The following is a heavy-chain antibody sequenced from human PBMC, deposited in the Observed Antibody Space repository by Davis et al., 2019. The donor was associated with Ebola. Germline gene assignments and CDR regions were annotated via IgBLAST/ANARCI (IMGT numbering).Heavy chain of an antibody. CDR1: GGTFTSYG. Sequence: AASVKVSCKASGGTFTSYGISWVRQTPGQGLEWMGWISAYNGNTNYAQKLQGRVTMTTDTSTSTAYMELRSLRSDDTAVYYCAREGNCSGGSCYWDYYYYGMDVWGQGTTVTVSS. J-gene: IGHJ6*02. CDR2: ISAYNGNT. CDR3: AREGNCSGGSCYWDYYYYGMDV. D-gene: IGHD2-15*01. V-gene: IGHV1-18*01.